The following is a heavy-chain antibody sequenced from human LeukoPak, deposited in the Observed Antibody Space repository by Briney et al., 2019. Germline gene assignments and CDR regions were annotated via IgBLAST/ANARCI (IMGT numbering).Heavy chain of an antibody. V-gene: IGHV3-73*01. CDR2: IRTKVYSSAT. CDR1: GFTFSGSA. J-gene: IGHJ6*02. Sequence: PGGSLRLSCAASGFTFSGSAMHWVRQAPGKGLEWVGRIRTKVYSSATVYAASVKGRFTISRDDSKDTAYLQMNSLKTEDTAVYYCSRSPSGNGFPRMDVWGQGTTVTVSS. CDR3: SRSPSGNGFPRMDV. D-gene: IGHD2-8*01.